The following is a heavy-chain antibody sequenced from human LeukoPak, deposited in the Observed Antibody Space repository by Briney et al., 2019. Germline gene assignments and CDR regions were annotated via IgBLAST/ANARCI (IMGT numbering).Heavy chain of an antibody. CDR1: GYSFTSYW. J-gene: IGHJ3*02. CDR3: ARLSCSSTSCSDAFDI. V-gene: IGHV5-51*01. CDR2: IYPGDSDT. Sequence: GESLKISCKGSGYSFTSYWIGWARQMPGKGLEWMGIIYPGDSDTRYSPSFQGQVTISADKSISTAYLQWSSLKASDTAMYYCARLSCSSTSCSDAFDIWGQGTMVTVSS. D-gene: IGHD2-2*01.